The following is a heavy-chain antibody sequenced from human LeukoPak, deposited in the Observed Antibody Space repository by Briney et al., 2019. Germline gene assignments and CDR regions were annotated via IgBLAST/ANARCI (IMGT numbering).Heavy chain of an antibody. CDR3: ARSGDSLFGMDV. CDR1: GGSISSGDYY. V-gene: IGHV4-30-4*01. D-gene: IGHD4-17*01. CDR2: IYYSGST. J-gene: IGHJ6*02. Sequence: SQTLSLTCTVSGGSISSGDYYWSWIRQPPGKGLEWIGYIYYSGSTYYNPSLKSRVTISVDTSKNQFSLKLSSVTAADTAVYYYARSGDSLFGMDVWGQGTTVTVSS.